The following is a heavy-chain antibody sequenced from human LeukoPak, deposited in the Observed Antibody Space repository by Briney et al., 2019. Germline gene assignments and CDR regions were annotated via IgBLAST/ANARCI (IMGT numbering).Heavy chain of an antibody. J-gene: IGHJ4*02. CDR2: INADNGNI. V-gene: IGHV1-3*01. Sequence: ASVKVSCKASGYTFTSYAVHWVRQAPGQRLEWMGWINADNGNIKYSQKLQGRVTITRDTSASTAYMELSSLRSEDTAVYYCARGVSPYYYDSSGYYYPEGDYWGQGTLVTVSS. CDR3: ARGVSPYYYDSSGYYYPEGDY. D-gene: IGHD3-22*01. CDR1: GYTFTSYA.